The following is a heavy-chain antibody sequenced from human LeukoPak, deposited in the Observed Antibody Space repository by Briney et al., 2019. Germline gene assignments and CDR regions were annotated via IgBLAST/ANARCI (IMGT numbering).Heavy chain of an antibody. CDR3: ARGRESNWFDP. CDR2: ISYDGSNK. J-gene: IGHJ5*02. CDR1: GFTFSSYA. D-gene: IGHD3-10*01. V-gene: IGHV3-30*04. Sequence: GGSLRLSCAASGFTFSSYAMHWVRQAPGKGLEWVAVISYDGSNKYYADSVKGRFTISRDNSKNTLYLQMNSLRAEDTAVYYCARGRESNWFDPWGQGTLVTVSS.